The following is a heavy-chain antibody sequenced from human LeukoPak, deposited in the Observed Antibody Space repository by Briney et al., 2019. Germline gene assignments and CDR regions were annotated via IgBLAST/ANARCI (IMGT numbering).Heavy chain of an antibody. CDR2: IKQDGSEK. Sequence: GGSLRLSCAASGFTFSSYWMSWVRQAPGKGLEWVANIKQDGSEKYYVDSVKGRFTISRDNARNSLYLQMNSLRAEDTAVYYCATHEERGYSGYDWTENDNDYWGQGTLVTVSS. CDR1: GFTFSSYW. CDR3: ATHEERGYSGYDWTENDNDY. V-gene: IGHV3-7*03. D-gene: IGHD5-12*01. J-gene: IGHJ4*02.